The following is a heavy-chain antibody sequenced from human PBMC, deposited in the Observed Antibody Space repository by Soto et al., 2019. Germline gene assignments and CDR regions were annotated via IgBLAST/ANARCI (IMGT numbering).Heavy chain of an antibody. Sequence: GESLKISCKASGYSFTTYWIAWVRQMPGKGLEWMGIIYPGDSDTRYSPSFQGQVTISADKSINTAYLQWSSLKASDTAMFYCARWSGQWLAKFDYWGQGTLVTVS. CDR3: ARWSGQWLAKFDY. CDR1: GYSFTTYW. D-gene: IGHD6-19*01. J-gene: IGHJ4*02. CDR2: IYPGDSDT. V-gene: IGHV5-51*01.